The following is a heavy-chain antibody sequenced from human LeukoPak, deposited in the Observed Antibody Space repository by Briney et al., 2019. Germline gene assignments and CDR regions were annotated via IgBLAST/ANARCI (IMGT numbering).Heavy chain of an antibody. CDR2: IYYSGST. Sequence: PSETLSLTCTVSGGSISSSSYYWGWIRQPPGKGLEWIGSIYYSGSTYYNPSLKSRVTISVDTSKNQFSLKLSSVTAADTAVYYCARDKTGVTGGFDPWGQGTLVTVSS. CDR3: ARDKTGVTGGFDP. V-gene: IGHV4-39*07. J-gene: IGHJ5*02. CDR1: GGSISSSSYY. D-gene: IGHD7-27*01.